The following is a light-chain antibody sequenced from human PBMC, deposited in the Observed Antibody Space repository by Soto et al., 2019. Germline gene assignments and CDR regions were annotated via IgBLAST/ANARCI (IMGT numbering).Light chain of an antibody. CDR3: ATWDDSLNGPV. CDR2: SSN. Sequence: QSVLTQPPSASGTPGQRVSISCSGTNSNIGSNAVNWYQQVPGTAPKLLIHSSNQRPSGVPDRFSGSKSGPSASLAISGLQSDDEADYYCATWDDSLNGPVFGGGTQLTVL. CDR1: NSNIGSNA. J-gene: IGLJ3*02. V-gene: IGLV1-44*01.